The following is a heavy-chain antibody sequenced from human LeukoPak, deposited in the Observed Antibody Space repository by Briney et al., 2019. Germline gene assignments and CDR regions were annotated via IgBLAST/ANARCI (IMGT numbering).Heavy chain of an antibody. V-gene: IGHV4-38-2*02. CDR3: ARPYSSSWYYFDY. CDR2: IYHSGST. J-gene: IGHJ4*02. CDR1: GYSISSGYY. D-gene: IGHD6-13*01. Sequence: PSETLSLTCTVSGYSISSGYYWGWIRQPPGKGLEWIGSIYHSGSTYYNPSLKSRVTISVDTSKNQFSLKLSSVTAADTAVYYCARPYSSSWYYFDYWGQGTLVTVSS.